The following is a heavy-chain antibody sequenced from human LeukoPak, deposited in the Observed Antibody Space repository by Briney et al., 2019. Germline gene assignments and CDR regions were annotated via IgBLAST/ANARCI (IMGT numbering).Heavy chain of an antibody. J-gene: IGHJ5*02. CDR1: GFTFSDYY. CDR2: ISTSGDTM. Sequence: GGSLRLSCAASGFTFSDYYMSWIRQAPGKGLEWVSYISTSGDTMYHVDSVKGRFAISRDNAKNSLYLQMDSPRAEDTAVYYCARISGGSCYHWGQGTLVAVSS. D-gene: IGHD2-15*01. CDR3: ARISGGSCYH. V-gene: IGHV3-11*01.